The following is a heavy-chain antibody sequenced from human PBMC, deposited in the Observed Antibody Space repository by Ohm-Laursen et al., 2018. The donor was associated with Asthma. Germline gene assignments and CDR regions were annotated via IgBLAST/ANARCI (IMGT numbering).Heavy chain of an antibody. CDR1: GFTFSSNA. CDR2: ISYDGSNK. Sequence: SLRLSCAASGFTFSSNAMHWVRQAPGKGLEWVAVISYDGSNKYYADSVKGRFTISRDNSKNTLYLQMNSLRAEDTAVYYCARDQYDYWGQGTLVTVSS. CDR3: ARDQYDY. J-gene: IGHJ4*02. V-gene: IGHV3-30-3*01.